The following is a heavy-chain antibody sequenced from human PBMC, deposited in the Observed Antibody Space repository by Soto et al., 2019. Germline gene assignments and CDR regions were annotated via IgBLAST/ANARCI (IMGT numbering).Heavy chain of an antibody. Sequence: QVQLVQSGAEVKKPGSSVKVSCKASGGTFSSYAISWVRQAPGQGLELMGGIIPIFGTANYAQKFQCRVTMTADESTSTAYMARGSLRSEDTAVYYSAREGDGSSCYPQWFPHRGQGTLGTVSS. V-gene: IGHV1-69*12. CDR2: IIPIFGTA. CDR3: AREGDGSSCYPQWFPH. CDR1: GGTFSSYA. D-gene: IGHD3-22*01. J-gene: IGHJ1*01.